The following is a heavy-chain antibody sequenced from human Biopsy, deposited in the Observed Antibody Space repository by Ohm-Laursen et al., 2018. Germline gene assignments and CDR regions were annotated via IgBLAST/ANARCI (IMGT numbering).Heavy chain of an antibody. J-gene: IGHJ6*02. CDR3: VRGVDYYDPYHYYALDV. CDR2: IILRGRT. CDR1: GESFNGYY. V-gene: IGHV4-34*01. D-gene: IGHD3-22*01. Sequence: TLSLTCAVYGESFNGYYWSGIPRTPGKGLGGIGEIILRGRTNYNPSLKSRVTISVDTSKNQFSLKVRSVTAADTAVYYCVRGVDYYDPYHYYALDVWGQGTTVTVSS.